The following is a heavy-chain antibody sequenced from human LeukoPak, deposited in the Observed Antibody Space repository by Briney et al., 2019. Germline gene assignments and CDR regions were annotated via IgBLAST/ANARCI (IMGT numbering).Heavy chain of an antibody. Sequence: GRSLRLSCSASGFSFSGFAVHWVRQAPGKGLEWVALISYDGGSEDYIDSVKGRFTISRDNAKNSLYLQMSSLRVDDTALYYCASALDYDDSRDYWGQGTLVTVSS. CDR3: ASALDYDDSRDY. V-gene: IGHV3-30-3*01. CDR2: ISYDGGSE. J-gene: IGHJ4*02. CDR1: GFSFSGFA. D-gene: IGHD4-17*01.